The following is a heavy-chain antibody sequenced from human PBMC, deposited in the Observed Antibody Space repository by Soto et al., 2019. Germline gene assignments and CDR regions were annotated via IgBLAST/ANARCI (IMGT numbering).Heavy chain of an antibody. V-gene: IGHV4-4*07. Sequence: QVQLQESGPGLVKPSETLSLICTVSGGSISHHYWSWIRQPAGTRLECIGRMYVTGTTNYNPSLKNRVSMSIDTSKNQFSLKISSVTAAEKAVYDCAIDGGYTGYDEGNLFDIWVQGTMVTVSS. CDR1: GGSISHHY. CDR2: MYVTGTT. J-gene: IGHJ3*02. D-gene: IGHD5-12*01. CDR3: AIDGGYTGYDEGNLFDI.